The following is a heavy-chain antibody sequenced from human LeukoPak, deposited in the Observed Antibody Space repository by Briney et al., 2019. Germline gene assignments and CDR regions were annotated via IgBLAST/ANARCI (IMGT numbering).Heavy chain of an antibody. Sequence: GGSLRLSCAASGFTFSSYAMSWVRQAPGKGLEWVSAISGSGGSTYYADSVKGRFTISRDNSKNTLYLQMNSLRAEVTAVYYCALNPRATVTTIRDYWGQGTLVTVSS. CDR2: ISGSGGST. J-gene: IGHJ4*02. CDR3: ALNPRATVTTIRDY. V-gene: IGHV3-23*01. CDR1: GFTFSSYA. D-gene: IGHD4-17*01.